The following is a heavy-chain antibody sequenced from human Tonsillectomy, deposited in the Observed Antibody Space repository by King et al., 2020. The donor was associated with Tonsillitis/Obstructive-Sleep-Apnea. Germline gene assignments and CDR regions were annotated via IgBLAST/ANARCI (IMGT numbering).Heavy chain of an antibody. D-gene: IGHD3-3*01. CDR2: IYYSGST. CDR1: GGSISSSSYY. Sequence: VQLQESGPGLVKPSETLSLTCTVSGGSISSSSYYWGWIRQPPGKGLEWIGSIYYSGSTYNNPSLKSRVTISVDTSKNQFSLKLSSVTAADTAVYYCARHLTIFGLFDPWGQGTLVTVSS. J-gene: IGHJ5*02. V-gene: IGHV4-39*01. CDR3: ARHLTIFGLFDP.